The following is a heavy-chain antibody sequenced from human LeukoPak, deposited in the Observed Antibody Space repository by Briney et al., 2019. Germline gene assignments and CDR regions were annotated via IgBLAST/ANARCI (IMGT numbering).Heavy chain of an antibody. CDR2: INPSGGST. D-gene: IGHD6-13*01. CDR1: GGTFSSYA. Sequence: ASVKVSCKASGGTFSSYAISWVRQAPGQGLEWMGIINPSGGSTSYAQKFQGRVTMTRDTSTSTVYMELSSLRSEDTAVYYCARNNEMGALVKWYSLLSPLYYYYMDVWGKGTTVTISS. CDR3: ARNNEMGALVKWYSLLSPLYYYYMDV. J-gene: IGHJ6*03. V-gene: IGHV1-46*01.